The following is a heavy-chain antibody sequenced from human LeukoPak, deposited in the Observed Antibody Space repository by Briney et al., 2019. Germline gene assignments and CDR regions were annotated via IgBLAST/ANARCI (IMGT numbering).Heavy chain of an antibody. Sequence: ASVKVSCKASGYTFTGYYMHWARQAPGQGLEWMGWINSNSGATDYAQKFQGRVTMTRDTSISTAYMELSSLRSEDTAVYYCAMATRGAFDIWGQGTMVTVSS. CDR2: INSNSGAT. CDR3: AMATRGAFDI. D-gene: IGHD3-10*01. V-gene: IGHV1-2*02. J-gene: IGHJ3*02. CDR1: GYTFTGYY.